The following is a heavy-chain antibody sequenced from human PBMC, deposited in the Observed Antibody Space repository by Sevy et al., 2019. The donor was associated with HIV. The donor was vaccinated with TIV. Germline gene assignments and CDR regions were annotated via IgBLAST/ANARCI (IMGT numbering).Heavy chain of an antibody. D-gene: IGHD6-6*01. J-gene: IGHJ4*02. CDR1: GGSISSYY. CDR2: IFYSGNT. V-gene: IGHV4-59*01. Sequence: SETLSLTCTVSGGSISSYYWSWIRQPPGKGLEWIGYIFYSGNTYYNPSLKRRVTISVDTSKNQFSLKLTSVTAADTAVSYCATISQQLVGFFDYWGQGTLVTVSS. CDR3: ATISQQLVGFFDY.